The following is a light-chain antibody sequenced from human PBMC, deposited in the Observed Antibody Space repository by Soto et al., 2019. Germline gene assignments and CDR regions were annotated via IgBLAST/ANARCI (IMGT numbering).Light chain of an antibody. CDR3: QQYGGSTRT. CDR1: QSVTSSY. Sequence: EIVLTQSPGTLSLSPGERATLSCRASQSVTSSYLAWYQHRPGQAPRLLIYGASSRATGIPDRFSGSGSGTDFSLTISRLEPEDFAVYYCQQYGGSTRTFGQGTKVEIK. V-gene: IGKV3-20*01. CDR2: GAS. J-gene: IGKJ2*02.